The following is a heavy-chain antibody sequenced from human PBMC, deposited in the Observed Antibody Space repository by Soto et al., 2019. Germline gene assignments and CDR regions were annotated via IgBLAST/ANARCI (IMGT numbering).Heavy chain of an antibody. J-gene: IGHJ3*02. D-gene: IGHD3-22*01. CDR3: VKAQVTYYFDSSGPFDI. Sequence: GSLRLSYSASGFTFSSYTIHWVRQAPGKGLEYVSAISSSGGSTYYADSVKGRFTISRDNSKNTLYLQMSSLRAEDTAVYYCVKAQVTYYFDSSGPFDISGQGTMVTVSS. CDR1: GFTFSSYT. V-gene: IGHV3-64D*08. CDR2: ISSSGGST.